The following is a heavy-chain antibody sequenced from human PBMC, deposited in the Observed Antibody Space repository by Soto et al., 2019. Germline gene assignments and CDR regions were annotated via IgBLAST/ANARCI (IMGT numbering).Heavy chain of an antibody. J-gene: IGHJ3*02. CDR1: GGTFSSYA. CDR2: IIPIFGTA. CDR3: ARVVYYYDSSGYYYGHDAFDI. Sequence: ASVKVSCKASGGTFSSYAISWVRQAPGQGLEWMGGIIPIFGTANYAQKFQGRVTITADESTSTAYMGLSSLRSEDTAVYYCARVVYYYDSSGYYYGHDAFDISGQMTMVTVSS. D-gene: IGHD3-22*01. V-gene: IGHV1-69*13.